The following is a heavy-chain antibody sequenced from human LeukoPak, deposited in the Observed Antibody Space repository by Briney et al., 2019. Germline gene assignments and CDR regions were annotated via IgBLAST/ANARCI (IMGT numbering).Heavy chain of an antibody. V-gene: IGHV4-31*03. CDR1: GGSISSGGYY. J-gene: IGHJ4*02. Sequence: QTLPLTCTVSGGSISSGGYYWSWIRQHPGKGLEWIGYIYYSGSTYYNPSLKSRVTISVDTSRNQFSLKLSSVTAADTAVYYCEGTAEGQYSIFDYWGQGTLVTVSS. CDR3: EGTAEGQYSIFDY. CDR2: IYYSGST. D-gene: IGHD5-18*01.